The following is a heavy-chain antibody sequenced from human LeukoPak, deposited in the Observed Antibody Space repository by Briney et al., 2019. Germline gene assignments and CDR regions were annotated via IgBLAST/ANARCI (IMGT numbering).Heavy chain of an antibody. V-gene: IGHV3-30*02. J-gene: IGHJ5*02. CDR1: GFTFSTYG. CDR3: ARGAALTPYNWFDP. CDR2: IRDDGSNK. D-gene: IGHD4/OR15-4a*01. Sequence: GGSLRLSCAASGFTFSTYGMHWVRQAPGKGLEWVTFIRDDGSNKHYADSVKGRFTISRDNAKNSLYLQMNSLRAEDTAVYYCARGAALTPYNWFDPWGQGTLVTVSS.